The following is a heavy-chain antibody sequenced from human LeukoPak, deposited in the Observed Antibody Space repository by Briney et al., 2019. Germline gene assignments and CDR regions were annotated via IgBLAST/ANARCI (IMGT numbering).Heavy chain of an antibody. CDR2: TYTSGST. J-gene: IGHJ5*02. CDR1: GVSISSYY. V-gene: IGHV4-4*07. Sequence: SENLSLTSTVSGVSISSYYWSWIRQPAGQGLEWIGRTYTSGSTNYNPSLKSRVTMSVDTSKNQFSLKLSSVTAADTAVYYCARDSWVVVVIGESAWFDPWGQGTLVTVSS. D-gene: IGHD3-22*01. CDR3: ARDSWVVVVIGESAWFDP.